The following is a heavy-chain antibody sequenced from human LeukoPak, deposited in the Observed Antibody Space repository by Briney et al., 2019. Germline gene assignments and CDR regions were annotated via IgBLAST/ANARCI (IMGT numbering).Heavy chain of an antibody. CDR2: ISSSGKA. D-gene: IGHD1-26*01. J-gene: IGHJ4*02. CDR1: GVSITTTDFD. CDR3: ARFKGGTGFDY. V-gene: IGHV4-39*01. Sequence: SETLSLTCAVSGVSITTTDFDWAWIRQPPGQGFEWIATISSSGKAYYYPSLMSRVTISVDTSKNQFSLDVTSVTAADTGLFYCARFKGGTGFDYWGPGILVIVS.